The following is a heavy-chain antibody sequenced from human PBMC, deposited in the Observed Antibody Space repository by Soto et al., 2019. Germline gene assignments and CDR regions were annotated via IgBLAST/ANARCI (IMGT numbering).Heavy chain of an antibody. J-gene: IGHJ5*02. CDR1: GFTFSSYS. V-gene: IGHV3-21*01. CDR2: ISSSSSYI. Sequence: PGGSLRLSCAASGFTFSSYSMNWVRQAPGKGLEWVSSISSSSSYIYYADSVKGRFTISRDNAKNSLYLQMNSLRAEDTAVYYCARDCSGGSSTEFDPWGQGTLVTVSS. D-gene: IGHD2-15*01. CDR3: ARDCSGGSSTEFDP.